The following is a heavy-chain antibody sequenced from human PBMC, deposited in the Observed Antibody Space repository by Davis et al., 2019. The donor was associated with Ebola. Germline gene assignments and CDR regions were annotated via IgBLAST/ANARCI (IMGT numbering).Heavy chain of an antibody. J-gene: IGHJ3*02. CDR2: ISYGGST. CDR3: ARPVFGDAFDI. CDR1: GASISSDDHY. V-gene: IGHV4-31*03. D-gene: IGHD2-8*01. Sequence: LRLSCTVSGASISSDDHYCTWIRQHPGKGLEWIGYISYGGSTYYNPSLKSRVTISVHTSKNQFSLKLSSVTAADTAVYYCARPVFGDAFDIWGQGTMVTVSS.